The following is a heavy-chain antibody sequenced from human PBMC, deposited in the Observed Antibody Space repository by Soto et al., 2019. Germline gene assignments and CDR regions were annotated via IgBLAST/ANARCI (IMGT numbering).Heavy chain of an antibody. D-gene: IGHD6-13*01. CDR2: ISANAGNI. J-gene: IGHJ4*02. CDR1: GFFFNGFD. V-gene: IGHV3-23*01. CDR3: TKGSIPAVGRVFFES. Sequence: GGSLRLSCAASGFFFNGFDMSWVRQAPGMGLEWVSTISANAGNINYAGSVRCRFSISRDSSKNSVDLQMNSLRVEDTAVYFCTKGSIPAVGRVFFESWGQGTLVTVSS.